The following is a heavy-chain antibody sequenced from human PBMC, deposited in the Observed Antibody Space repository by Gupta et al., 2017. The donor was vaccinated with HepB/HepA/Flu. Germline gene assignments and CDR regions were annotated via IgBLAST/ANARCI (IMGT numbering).Heavy chain of an antibody. CDR3: AREQAGRTGDALHF. Sequence: QAQLVHSVSAVTTRGASVTVSCKASAYSFSDYGISWVRQAPGHGLEWMGWISGYKDNRNYAQKFQGRVTMTTDTATNTAYMELRTLTSDDTAIYYGAREQAGRTGDALHFWGHGTVVTVSS. J-gene: IGHJ3*01. CDR2: ISGYKDNR. D-gene: IGHD6-19*01. V-gene: IGHV1-18*01. CDR1: AYSFSDYG.